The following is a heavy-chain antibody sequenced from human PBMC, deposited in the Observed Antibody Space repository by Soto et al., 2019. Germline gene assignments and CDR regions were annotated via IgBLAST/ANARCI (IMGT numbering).Heavy chain of an antibody. CDR1: GFTFSNAW. CDR3: ISRNIAAAGTGDY. CDR2: IKSKTDGGTT. Sequence: GGSLRLSCAASGFTFSNAWMSWVRQAPGKGLEWVGRIKSKTDGGTTDYAAPVKGRFTISRDDSKNTLYLQMNSLKTEDTAVYYCISRNIAAAGTGDYWGQGTLVTVSS. D-gene: IGHD6-13*01. V-gene: IGHV3-15*01. J-gene: IGHJ4*02.